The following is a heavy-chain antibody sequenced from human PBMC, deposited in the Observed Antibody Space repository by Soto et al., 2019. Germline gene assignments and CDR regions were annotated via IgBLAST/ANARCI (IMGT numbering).Heavy chain of an antibody. D-gene: IGHD3-3*01. J-gene: IGHJ6*02. CDR3: SREITIFGVAPGGGVDV. Sequence: SETLSLTCAVSGGSINTFDFSWSWIRQPPGRGLEWIGSIYQSGRTYYIPSLKSRVTMSLEKSKNQFSLKINSVVAADTAIYYCSREITIFGVAPGGGVDVWGQGTTVTVSS. V-gene: IGHV4-30-2*01. CDR2: IYQSGRT. CDR1: GGSINTFDFS.